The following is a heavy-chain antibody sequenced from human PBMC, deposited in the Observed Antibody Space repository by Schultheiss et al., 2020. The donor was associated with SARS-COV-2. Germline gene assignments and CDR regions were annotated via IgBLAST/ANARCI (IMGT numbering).Heavy chain of an antibody. D-gene: IGHD3-22*01. V-gene: IGHV1-2*04. CDR3: VRDYYDSSGYYIHAFDI. Sequence: ASVKVSCKASGYTFTGYYMHWVRQAPGQGLEWMGWMNPNSGNTGYAQKFHGWVAMTRDTSISTAYMELSSLRSEDTAVYYCVRDYYDSSGYYIHAFDIWGQGTMVTVSS. CDR2: MNPNSGNT. J-gene: IGHJ3*02. CDR1: GYTFTGYY.